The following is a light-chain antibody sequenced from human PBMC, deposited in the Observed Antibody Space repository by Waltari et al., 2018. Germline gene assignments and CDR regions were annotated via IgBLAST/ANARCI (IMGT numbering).Light chain of an antibody. CDR2: DDN. V-gene: IGLV1-51*02. J-gene: IGLJ3*02. CDR1: SPNHGRND. CDR3: GTWDSSLAVWM. Sequence: QSLLTQPPSLSAAPGQRVTIYCSGTSPNHGRNDGLRYQKFPGKAPRLLIYDDNSRPAGITDRFSGSKSATSASLAISRLQPGDEADYYCGTWDSSLAVWMFGGGTRLTVL.